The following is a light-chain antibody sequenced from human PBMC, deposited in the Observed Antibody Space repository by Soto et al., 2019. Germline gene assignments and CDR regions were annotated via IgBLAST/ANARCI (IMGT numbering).Light chain of an antibody. CDR3: ATWDDSLSAVV. V-gene: IGLV1-51*01. CDR2: QNT. CDR1: SSNIVSNF. J-gene: IGLJ2*01. Sequence: QSVLTQPPSVSAAPGQKVTISCSGSSSNIVSNFVSWYQHLPGTAPKFLIYQNTKRASGIPDRFSASKSGMSATLDITGLQTGDEGNYYCATWDDSLSAVVFGEGTQLTVL.